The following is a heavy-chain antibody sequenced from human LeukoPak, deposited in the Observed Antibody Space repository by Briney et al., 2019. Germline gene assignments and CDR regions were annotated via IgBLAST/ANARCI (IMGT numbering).Heavy chain of an antibody. J-gene: IGHJ6*02. CDR1: GYTFTSYD. V-gene: IGHV1-8*01. CDR3: ARPSDEWFGEQFGGMDV. D-gene: IGHD3-10*01. CDR2: MNPNSGNT. Sequence: ASVKVSCKASGYTFTSYDINWVRQATGQGLEWMGWMNPNSGNTGYAQKFQGRVTMTRNTSISTAYMELSSLRSEDTAVYYCARPSDEWFGEQFGGMDVWGQGTTVTVSS.